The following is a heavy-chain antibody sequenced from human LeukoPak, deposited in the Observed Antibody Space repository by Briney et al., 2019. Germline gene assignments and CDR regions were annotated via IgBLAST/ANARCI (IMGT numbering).Heavy chain of an antibody. J-gene: IGHJ4*02. Sequence: ASVKVSCKASGYTFTSYDINWVRQATGQGLEWMGWMNPNSGNTGYAQKFQGRVTMTRNTSISTAYMELSSLRSEDTAVYYRASLLPNRYYFDYWGQGTLVTVSS. CDR3: ASLLPNRYYFDY. D-gene: IGHD1-14*01. V-gene: IGHV1-8*01. CDR1: GYTFTSYD. CDR2: MNPNSGNT.